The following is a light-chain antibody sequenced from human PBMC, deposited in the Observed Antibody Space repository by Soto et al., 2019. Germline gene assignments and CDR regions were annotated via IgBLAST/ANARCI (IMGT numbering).Light chain of an antibody. Sequence: DIQMTQSPSSLSASVGDRVSITCRASQDISKYLAWYQQKPGKVPKLLIYDASTLQSGVPSRFSGSGSGTYFTLTITSLQPEDVATYYCQKYDSAPLTFGGGTKVEIK. CDR1: QDISKY. V-gene: IGKV1-27*01. J-gene: IGKJ4*01. CDR2: DAS. CDR3: QKYDSAPLT.